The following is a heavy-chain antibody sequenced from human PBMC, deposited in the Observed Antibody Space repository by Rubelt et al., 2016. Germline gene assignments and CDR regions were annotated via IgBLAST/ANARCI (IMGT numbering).Heavy chain of an antibody. J-gene: IGHJ4*02. Sequence: QVQLQESGPGLVKPSETLSLTCTVSGGSISNYYWSWIRQPPGKGLEWIAYIYYSGSTSYNPSLQRRVTISVDTSENQFSLKLSSVTAADTAVYYCEVAGAATGSDYWGQGTLVTVSS. CDR3: EVAGAATGSDY. CDR1: GGSISNYY. CDR2: IYYSGST. D-gene: IGHD6-13*01. V-gene: IGHV4-59*08.